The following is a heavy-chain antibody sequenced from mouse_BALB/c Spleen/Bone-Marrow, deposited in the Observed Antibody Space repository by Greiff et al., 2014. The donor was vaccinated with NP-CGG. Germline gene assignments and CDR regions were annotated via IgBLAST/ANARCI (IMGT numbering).Heavy chain of an antibody. CDR2: IWAGGST. V-gene: IGHV2-9*02. Sequence: VQLVESGPGLVAPSQSLSITCTVSGFSLTSYGVHWVRQPPGKGLEWLGVIWAGGSTNYNSALMSRLSISKDNSKSQVFLKMSSLQTDDTAMYYCARDPIYYDYDWYFDVWGAGTTVTVSS. J-gene: IGHJ1*01. CDR3: ARDPIYYDYDWYFDV. D-gene: IGHD2-4*01. CDR1: GFSLTSYG.